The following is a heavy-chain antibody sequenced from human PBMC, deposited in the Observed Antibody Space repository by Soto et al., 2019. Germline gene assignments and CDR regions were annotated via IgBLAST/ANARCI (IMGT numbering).Heavy chain of an antibody. CDR3: AHKDSSRYNFDY. CDR2: IYWDDDK. J-gene: IGHJ4*02. V-gene: IGHV2-5*02. Sequence: ESGPTLVNPTQTLTLTCTFSGFSLSSSGAGVGWIRQPPGKPLEWLALIYWDDDKRYSPSLKSRLTLTKDTSKNQVVLTMTNMDPVDTATFYCAHKDSSRYNFDYWGQGTLVTVSS. CDR1: GFSLSSSGAG. D-gene: IGHD6-13*01.